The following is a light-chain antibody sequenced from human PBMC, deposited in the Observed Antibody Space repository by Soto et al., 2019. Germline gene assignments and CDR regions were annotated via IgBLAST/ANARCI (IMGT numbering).Light chain of an antibody. CDR2: EVS. CDR1: SXDVGGYNY. V-gene: IGLV2-14*01. J-gene: IGLJ1*01. CDR3: SSYTSSSVYV. Sequence: QSVLTQPASVSGSPGQSITISCTGTSXDVGGYNYVSWYQQHPGKAPKLMIYEVSNRPSGVSNRFSGSKSGNTASLTISGLQAEDEDDYYCSSYTSSSVYVLGTGTKVTVL.